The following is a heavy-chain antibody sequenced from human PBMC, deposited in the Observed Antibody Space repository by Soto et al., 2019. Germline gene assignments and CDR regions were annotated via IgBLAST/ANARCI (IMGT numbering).Heavy chain of an antibody. CDR3: AGRVGLPAPGNYFNY. CDR2: NYYSEST. D-gene: IGHD6-13*01. Sequence: SETLSLTCAVSGYSINLGYYWGWIRQFPGKGLEWIGSNYYSESTYYNPSLKSRVTISVDTSKNQFSLKLSSVTAADTAVYYCAGRVGLPAPGNYFNYWGQGTLVTVS. V-gene: IGHV4-38-2*01. J-gene: IGHJ4*02. CDR1: GYSINLGYY.